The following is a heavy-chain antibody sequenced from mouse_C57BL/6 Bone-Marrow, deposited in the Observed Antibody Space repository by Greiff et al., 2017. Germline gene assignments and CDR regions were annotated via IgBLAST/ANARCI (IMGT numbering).Heavy chain of an antibody. CDR3: APLYCDCDVAWFAY. Sequence: VQLQQSGAELARPGASVKLSCKASGYTFTSYGISWVKQRTGQGLEWIGEIYPRSGNTYYNEKFKGKATLTADKSSRTAYMELLILTSEDSALYFCAPLYCDCDVAWFAYWRHGTLVTVSA. CDR2: IYPRSGNT. CDR1: GYTFTSYG. D-gene: IGHD2-4*01. V-gene: IGHV1-81*01. J-gene: IGHJ3*01.